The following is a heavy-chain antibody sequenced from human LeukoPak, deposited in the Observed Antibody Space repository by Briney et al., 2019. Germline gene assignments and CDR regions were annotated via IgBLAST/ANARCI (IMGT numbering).Heavy chain of an antibody. J-gene: IGHJ4*02. CDR3: AKERGLLGPHY. V-gene: IGHV3-11*01. D-gene: IGHD3-3*02. Sequence: PGGSLRLSCAASGFTFTDYFMNWIRQAPGKGLEWVSSISISGSTIYYADSVKGRFTISRDNSKNTLYLQMNSLRAEDTAVYYCAKERGLLGPHYWGQGTLVTVSS. CDR1: GFTFTDYF. CDR2: ISISGSTI.